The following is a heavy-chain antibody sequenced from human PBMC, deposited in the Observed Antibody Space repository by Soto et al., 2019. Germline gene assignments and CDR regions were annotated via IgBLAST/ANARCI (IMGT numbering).Heavy chain of an antibody. CDR3: ARTMVRGPPFDP. Sequence: QVQLQESGPGLVKPSQTLSLTCTVSGGSISSDDYYSSWIRQHPGKGLEWIGYIYYSGSTYYNPSLKSRVTISVDTSKNQFSMKLSSVTAADTAVYYCARTMVRGPPFDPWSQGTLVTVSS. J-gene: IGHJ5*02. CDR1: GGSISSDDYY. D-gene: IGHD3-10*01. CDR2: IYYSGST. V-gene: IGHV4-31*03.